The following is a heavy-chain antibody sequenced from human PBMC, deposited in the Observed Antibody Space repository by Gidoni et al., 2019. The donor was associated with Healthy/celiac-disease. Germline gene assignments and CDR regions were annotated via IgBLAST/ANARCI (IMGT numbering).Heavy chain of an antibody. V-gene: IGHV4-34*01. CDR3: ARGVWQWLAPGFDP. J-gene: IGHJ5*02. CDR1: GGSFSGYY. Sequence: QVQLQQWGAGLLKPSETLSLTCAVYGGSFSGYYWSWIRQPPGKGLEWIGEINHSGSTNYNPSLKSRVTISVDTSKNQFSLKLSSVTAADTAVYYCARGVWQWLAPGFDPWGQGTLVTVSS. CDR2: INHSGST. D-gene: IGHD6-19*01.